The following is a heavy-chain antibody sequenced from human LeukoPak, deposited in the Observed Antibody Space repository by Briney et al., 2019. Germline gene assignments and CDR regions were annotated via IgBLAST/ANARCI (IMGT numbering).Heavy chain of an antibody. CDR2: IYYSGGT. D-gene: IGHD3-22*01. Sequence: SETLSLTCAVSGGSISSNSYYWGWIRQPPGRGLEWIGSIYYSGGTYYNPSLKSRVTISVDTSKNQFSLKLSSVTAADTAVYYCARHSHYYESRDSLAYWGQGTLVTVSS. J-gene: IGHJ4*01. V-gene: IGHV4-39*01. CDR3: ARHSHYYESRDSLAY. CDR1: GGSISSNSYY.